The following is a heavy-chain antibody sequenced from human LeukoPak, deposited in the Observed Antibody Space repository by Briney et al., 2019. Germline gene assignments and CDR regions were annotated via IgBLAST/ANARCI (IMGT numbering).Heavy chain of an antibody. D-gene: IGHD3-10*01. CDR3: ARSHSGSVRAPFDF. Sequence: GASVKVSRKCAGYTFTNYGISWVREAPAQGLEWMGWISAYKANTNYPQKVQGRVTLTTDTSTSTAYMELRSLTSDDTAVYYCARSHSGSVRAPFDFWGQGTLVTVSS. CDR1: GYTFTNYG. V-gene: IGHV1-18*01. J-gene: IGHJ4*02. CDR2: ISAYKANT.